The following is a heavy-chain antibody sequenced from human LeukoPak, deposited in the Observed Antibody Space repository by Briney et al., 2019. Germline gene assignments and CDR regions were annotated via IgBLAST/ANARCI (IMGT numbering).Heavy chain of an antibody. CDR3: ARGGYYGSSGYYNFDY. CDR2: ISTDGSAT. Sequence: PGGSLRLSCAASGFTFSSYWMHWVRQAPGKGLVWVSRISTDGSATDYADSVKGRFAISRDNAKNTLYLQMNSLRAEDTAVYYCARGGYYGSSGYYNFDYWGQGILVTVSS. J-gene: IGHJ4*02. CDR1: GFTFSSYW. V-gene: IGHV3-74*01. D-gene: IGHD3-22*01.